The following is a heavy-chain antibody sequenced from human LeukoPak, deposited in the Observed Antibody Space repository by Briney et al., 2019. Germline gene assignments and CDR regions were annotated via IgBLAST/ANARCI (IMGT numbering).Heavy chain of an antibody. J-gene: IGHJ3*02. CDR3: ARGMSSGRYAVDI. Sequence: GGSLRLSCAASGFTFNNYALSWVRQAPGKGLDWVSYISSSSSTMYYADSVKGRFTISRDSAKNSLYLQMNSLRAEDTAVYYCARGMSSGRYAVDIWGQGTMVTVSS. CDR1: GFTFNNYA. D-gene: IGHD6-19*01. V-gene: IGHV3-48*01. CDR2: ISSSSSTM.